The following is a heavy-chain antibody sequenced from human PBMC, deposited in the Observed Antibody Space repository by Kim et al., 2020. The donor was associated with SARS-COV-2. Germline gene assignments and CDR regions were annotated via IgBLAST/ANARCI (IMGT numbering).Heavy chain of an antibody. CDR1: GFTFTTYN. Sequence: GGSLRLSCAASGFTFTTYNMNWVRQAPGKGLEWISYISVTDAIYYADSVKGRFTISIDYAKNSLDLQMNSLRDEDTAVYYCARDWNWGIDVWGQGTLVTV. CDR2: ISVTDAI. CDR3: ARDWNWGIDV. J-gene: IGHJ4*02. D-gene: IGHD7-27*01. V-gene: IGHV3-48*02.